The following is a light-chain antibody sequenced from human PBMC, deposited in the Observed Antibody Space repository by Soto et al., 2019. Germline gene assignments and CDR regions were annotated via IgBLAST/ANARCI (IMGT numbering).Light chain of an antibody. CDR2: EVS. Sequence: QSVLTQPASVSGSPGQSITISCSGTSSDVGVYKYVSWYQQYPGKVPKLMIYEVSNRPSGISNRFSGSKSGNTASLTISGLQAEDEADYYCTSYTSSSTVVFGGGTKLTVL. CDR1: SSDVGVYKY. J-gene: IGLJ2*01. V-gene: IGLV2-14*01. CDR3: TSYTSSSTVV.